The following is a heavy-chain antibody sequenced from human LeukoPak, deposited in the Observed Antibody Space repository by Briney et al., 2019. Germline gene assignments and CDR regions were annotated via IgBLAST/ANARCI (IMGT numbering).Heavy chain of an antibody. CDR1: GDSISSYY. CDR3: ARVIGRGSIAARPGWFDP. Sequence: KPSETLSLTCTVSGDSISSYYWSWIRQPPGKGLEWIGYIYYSGSTTYNPSLKSRVTISVDTSKNQCSLKLSSVTAADTAVYYCARVIGRGSIAARPGWFDPWGQGTLVTVSS. CDR2: IYYSGST. D-gene: IGHD6-6*01. J-gene: IGHJ5*02. V-gene: IGHV4-59*12.